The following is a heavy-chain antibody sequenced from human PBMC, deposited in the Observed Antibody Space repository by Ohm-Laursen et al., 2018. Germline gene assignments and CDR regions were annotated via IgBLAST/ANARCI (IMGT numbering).Heavy chain of an antibody. CDR3: ARDSYYYGSGTYSYNFDY. Sequence: GSLRLSCAASGFTFSDYYMTWIRQAPGKGLEWVSYISTSGSNIYYADSVKGRFTISRDNAKNSLYLQMNSLRAEDTAVYFCARDSYYYGSGTYSYNFDYWGQGTLVTVSS. D-gene: IGHD3-10*01. J-gene: IGHJ4*02. CDR2: ISTSGSNI. CDR1: GFTFSDYY. V-gene: IGHV3-11*01.